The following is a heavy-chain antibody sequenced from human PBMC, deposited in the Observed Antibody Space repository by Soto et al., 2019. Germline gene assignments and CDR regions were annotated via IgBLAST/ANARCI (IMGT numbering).Heavy chain of an antibody. D-gene: IGHD3-3*01. V-gene: IGHV3-53*01. J-gene: IGHJ4*02. CDR3: AREAPTIFGVVTNYFDY. CDR1: GFTFSSYS. CDR2: IYSGGST. Sequence: PGGSLRLSCAASGFTFSSYSMNWVRQAPGKGLEWVSVIYSGGSTYYADSVKGRFTISRDNSKNTLYLQMNSLRAEDTAVYYCAREAPTIFGVVTNYFDYWGQGTLVTVSS.